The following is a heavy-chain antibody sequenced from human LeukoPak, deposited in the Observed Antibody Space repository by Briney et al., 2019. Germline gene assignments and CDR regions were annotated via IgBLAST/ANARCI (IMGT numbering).Heavy chain of an antibody. CDR3: AKASRGYYYYYYMDV. Sequence: GGSLRLSCAASGFTFSSYAMSWVRQAPGKGLEWVSVISGSGGSTYYADSVKGRFTISRDNSKNTLYLQMNSLRAEDTAVYYCAKASRGYYYYYYMDVWGKGTTVTVSS. J-gene: IGHJ6*03. CDR1: GFTFSSYA. V-gene: IGHV3-23*01. CDR2: ISGSGGST. D-gene: IGHD5-12*01.